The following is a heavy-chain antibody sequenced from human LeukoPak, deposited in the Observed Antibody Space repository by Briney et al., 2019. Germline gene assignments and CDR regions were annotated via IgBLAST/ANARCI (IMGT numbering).Heavy chain of an antibody. CDR2: IYHSGST. D-gene: IGHD4-17*01. CDR1: GGSISSSNW. V-gene: IGHV4-4*02. J-gene: IGHJ6*02. CDR3: VRRGAVTTGYYYGMDV. Sequence: PSGTLSLTCAVSGGSISSSNWWSWVRQPPGKGLEWIGEIYHSGSTNYNPSLKSRVTISVDKSKNQFSLKLSSVTAADTAAYYCVRRGAVTTGYYYGMDVWGQGTTVTVSS.